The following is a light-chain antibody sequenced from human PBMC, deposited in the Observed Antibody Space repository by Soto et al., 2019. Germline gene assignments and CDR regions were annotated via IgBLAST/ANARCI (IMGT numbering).Light chain of an antibody. CDR1: QSVSTN. J-gene: IGKJ2*01. Sequence: IVMTQSPGTLSVSPGERATLSCRASQSVSTNLAWYQKKPGQAPRLLVFGASTRATGIAARFSGSGSGTDFTLTITSLQSEDYGVYYCQQYNKWPQTFGPGTQLEIK. V-gene: IGKV3D-15*01. CDR2: GAS. CDR3: QQYNKWPQT.